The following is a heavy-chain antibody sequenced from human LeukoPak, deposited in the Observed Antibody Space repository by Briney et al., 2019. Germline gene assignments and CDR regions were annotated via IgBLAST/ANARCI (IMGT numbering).Heavy chain of an antibody. D-gene: IGHD2-15*01. J-gene: IGHJ6*02. CDR1: GYTFTSYD. Sequence: ASVRVSCKASGYTFTSYDINWVRRATGQGLEWMGWMNPNSGNTGYAQKFQGRVTMTRNTSISTAYMELSSLTSEDTAVYYCARGHCSGGSCYRLGMDVWGQGTTVTVSS. CDR2: MNPNSGNT. V-gene: IGHV1-8*01. CDR3: ARGHCSGGSCYRLGMDV.